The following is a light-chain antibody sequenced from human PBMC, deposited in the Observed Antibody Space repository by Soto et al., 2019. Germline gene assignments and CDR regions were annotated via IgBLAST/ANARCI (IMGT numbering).Light chain of an antibody. V-gene: IGKV1-39*01. CDR2: DAS. CDR1: QSLNSR. CDR3: QQSYSTPQT. Sequence: DIQLTQSPSTLSASVVDRVTLTCRASQSLNSRLAWYQQRPGKAPKLLIYDASTLQSGVPSRFSGSGSGTDFTLTISSLQPEDFATYYCQQSYSTPQTFGQGTKVDIK. J-gene: IGKJ1*01.